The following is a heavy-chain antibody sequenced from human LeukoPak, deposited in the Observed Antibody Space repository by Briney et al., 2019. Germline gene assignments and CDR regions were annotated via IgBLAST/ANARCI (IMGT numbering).Heavy chain of an antibody. J-gene: IGHJ4*02. CDR3: ARRASYCSSTSCYVPALSPHFDY. V-gene: IGHV4-39*07. Sequence: SETLSLTCTVSGGSISSSSYYWGWIRQPPGKGLEWIGEINHSGSTNYNPSLNSRVNISVDTSKNQFSLKLSSVTAADTAVYYCARRASYCSSTSCYVPALSPHFDYWGQGTLVTVSS. D-gene: IGHD2-2*01. CDR1: GGSISSSSYY. CDR2: INHSGST.